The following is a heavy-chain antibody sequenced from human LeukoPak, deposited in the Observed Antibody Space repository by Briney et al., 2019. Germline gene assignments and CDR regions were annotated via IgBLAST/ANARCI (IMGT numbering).Heavy chain of an antibody. CDR3: AKSERGSSVLDAFDI. CDR1: GFTFDDYA. D-gene: IGHD6-6*01. V-gene: IGHV3-9*03. CDR2: ISWNSGSI. Sequence: GRSLRLSCAASGFTFDDYAMHWVRQAPGKGLEWVSGISWNSGSIGYADSVKGRFTISRDNAKNSLYLQMNSLRAEDMALYYCAKSERGSSVLDAFDIWGQGTMVTVSS. J-gene: IGHJ3*02.